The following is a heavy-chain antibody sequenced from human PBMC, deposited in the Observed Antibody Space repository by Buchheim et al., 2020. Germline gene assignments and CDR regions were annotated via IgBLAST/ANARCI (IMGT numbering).Heavy chain of an antibody. Sequence: QVQLVQSGAEVKKPGASVKVSCKASGYTLTSYYMHWVRQAPGQGLEWMGIINPSGGSTSYAQKFQGRVTMTRDTSKSTVDMELSSLRSEDTAVYYCARFSISAAPSYGMDVWGQGTT. V-gene: IGHV1-46*01. CDR3: ARFSISAAPSYGMDV. J-gene: IGHJ6*02. CDR1: GYTLTSYY. CDR2: INPSGGST. D-gene: IGHD6-13*01.